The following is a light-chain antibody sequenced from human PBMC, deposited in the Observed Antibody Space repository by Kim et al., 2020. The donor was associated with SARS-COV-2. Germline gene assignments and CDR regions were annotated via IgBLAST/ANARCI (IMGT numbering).Light chain of an antibody. Sequence: APGNIATLSCRASQSISSSHLAWYQQKPGQAPSLVIYGASTRATGIPDRFSGSGSGTDFTLTISRLEPEDFAVYYCQHYGTSPWTFGQGTKVDIK. CDR3: QHYGTSPWT. CDR2: GAS. CDR1: QSISSSH. J-gene: IGKJ1*01. V-gene: IGKV3-20*01.